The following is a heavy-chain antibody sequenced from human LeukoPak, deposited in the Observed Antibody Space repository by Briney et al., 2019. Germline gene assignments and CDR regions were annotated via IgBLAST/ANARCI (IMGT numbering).Heavy chain of an antibody. Sequence: GGSLRLSCAASGFTFSDYYMSWIRQAPGKGLEGVSYISSSSSYTNYADSVKGRFTISRDNAKNSLYLQMNSLRAEDTAVYYCAKVQDDILTGYYWYFDYWGQGTLVTVSS. CDR2: ISSSSSYT. CDR3: AKVQDDILTGYYWYFDY. J-gene: IGHJ4*02. D-gene: IGHD3-9*01. V-gene: IGHV3-11*05. CDR1: GFTFSDYY.